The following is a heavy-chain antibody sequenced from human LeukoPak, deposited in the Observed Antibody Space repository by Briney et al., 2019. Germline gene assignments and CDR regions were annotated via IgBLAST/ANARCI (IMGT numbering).Heavy chain of an antibody. CDR1: GFTFSSYS. D-gene: IGHD3-3*01. CDR2: ISSSSSTI. Sequence: GGSLRLSCAASGFTFSSYSMNWVRQAPGKGLEWVSYISSSSSTIYYADSVKGRFTISRDNSKNTLYLQMNSLRAEDTAVYYCARTRRVLRFLEWFQNDAFDIWGQGTMVTVSS. V-gene: IGHV3-48*01. J-gene: IGHJ3*02. CDR3: ARTRRVLRFLEWFQNDAFDI.